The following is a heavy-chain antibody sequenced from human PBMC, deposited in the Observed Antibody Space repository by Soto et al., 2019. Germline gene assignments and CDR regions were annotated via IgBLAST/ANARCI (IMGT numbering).Heavy chain of an antibody. D-gene: IGHD3-22*01. CDR3: ARGSGPMIEWH. CDR2: INAGNGNT. J-gene: IGHJ4*02. Sequence: GASVKVSCKASGYTFTSYAMRWVRQAPGQRLEWMGWINAGNGNTKYSQKFQGRVTITRDTSASTAYMELSSLRSEDTAVYYCARGSGPMIEWHWGQGTLVTVSS. V-gene: IGHV1-3*01. CDR1: GYTFTSYA.